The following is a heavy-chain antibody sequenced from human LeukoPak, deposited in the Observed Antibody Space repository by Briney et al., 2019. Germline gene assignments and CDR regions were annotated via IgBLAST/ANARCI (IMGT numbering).Heavy chain of an antibody. V-gene: IGHV3-15*07. D-gene: IGHD3-9*01. CDR2: IKSKADGETT. CDR1: GFTFSSYS. Sequence: SGGSLRLSCAASGFTFSSYSMNWVRQAPGKGLEWVGRIKSKADGETTDYAAPVKDRFTFSRDDSKNMLYLQMNGLKSEDTAVYYCSTLTSRYLPDSWGQGTLVTVSS. CDR3: STLTSRYLPDS. J-gene: IGHJ4*02.